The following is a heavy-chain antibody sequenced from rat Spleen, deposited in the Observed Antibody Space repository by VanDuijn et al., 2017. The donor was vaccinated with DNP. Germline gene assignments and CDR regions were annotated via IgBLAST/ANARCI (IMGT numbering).Heavy chain of an antibody. Sequence: EVQLVESGGGLVQPGRSLKLSCAASGFTFSKYGMTWVRQVPGKGLEWVASITTGGDITYYPDSVKGRFTVSRDHAKNTLYRRLNSLRSEDTATYYCASGFGWFAYWGQGTLVTVSS. CDR3: ASGFGWFAY. D-gene: IGHD4-1*01. V-gene: IGHV5S13*01. J-gene: IGHJ3*01. CDR1: GFTFSKYG. CDR2: ITTGGDIT.